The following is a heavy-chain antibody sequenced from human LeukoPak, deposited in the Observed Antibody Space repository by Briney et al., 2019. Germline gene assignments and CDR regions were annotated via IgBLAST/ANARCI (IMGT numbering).Heavy chain of an antibody. V-gene: IGHV1-69*01. CDR3: AAPQSRISSYYYVMDV. CDR1: GGTFRSYA. D-gene: IGHD2-15*01. Sequence: ASVTVSCTASGGTFRSYAFTWVRQAPGQGLEWMGGIIPVLGIANYAQKFQGRVTITADESTSTAYMELSSLISEDTAVYYCAAPQSRISSYYYVMDVWGQGTTVTVSS. CDR2: IIPVLGIA. J-gene: IGHJ6*02.